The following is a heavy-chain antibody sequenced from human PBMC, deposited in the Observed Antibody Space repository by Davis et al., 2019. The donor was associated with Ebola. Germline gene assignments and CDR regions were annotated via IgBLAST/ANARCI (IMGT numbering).Heavy chain of an antibody. J-gene: IGHJ4*02. CDR3: ARVGTVTPTH. CDR1: GYSLAEYY. V-gene: IGHV1-2*02. Sequence: ASVKVPCKASGYSLAEYYIHWARQAPGQGLEWVGLINPISGGTKYAQKFQGRVTVTRDTSISTAYMELVRLRSDDTAVYYCARVGTVTPTHWGQGTLVIVSS. D-gene: IGHD4-17*01. CDR2: INPISGGT.